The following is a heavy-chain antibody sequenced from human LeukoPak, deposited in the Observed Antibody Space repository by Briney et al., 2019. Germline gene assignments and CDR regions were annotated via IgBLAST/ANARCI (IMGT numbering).Heavy chain of an antibody. CDR2: IYTSGYT. V-gene: IGHV4-4*07. Sequence: SETLSLTCTVSGDSLSSSYWSWVRQPAGKGLEWIGRIYTSGYTNYNPSLKSRATISVDTSKNQFSLKLSSVTAADTAVYYCARDTGGEENWFDPWGQGTLVTVSS. J-gene: IGHJ5*02. CDR3: ARDTGGEENWFDP. CDR1: GDSLSSSY. D-gene: IGHD3-10*01.